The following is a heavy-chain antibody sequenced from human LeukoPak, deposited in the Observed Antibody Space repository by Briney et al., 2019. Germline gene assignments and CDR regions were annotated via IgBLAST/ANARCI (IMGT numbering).Heavy chain of an antibody. D-gene: IGHD6-13*01. CDR3: AKGVIAAAVVTAFDI. CDR1: GFTFSKFG. CDR2: ISYDGSNK. J-gene: IGHJ3*02. V-gene: IGHV3-30*18. Sequence: GGPLRLSCAASGFTFSKFGMHWVRQAPGKGLEWVAVISYDGSNKYYGDSVKGRFTISRDNSKNTLYLQMNSLRAEDTAVYYCAKGVIAAAVVTAFDIWGQGTMVTVSS.